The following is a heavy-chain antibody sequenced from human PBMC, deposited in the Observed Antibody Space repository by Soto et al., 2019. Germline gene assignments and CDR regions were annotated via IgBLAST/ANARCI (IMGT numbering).Heavy chain of an antibody. J-gene: IGHJ4*02. D-gene: IGHD6-6*01. CDR1: GFTFSSYA. Sequence: HPGGSLRLSCAASGFTFSSYAMTWVRQAPGKGLEWVSAVNGRGSNTYYADSVRGRFTISRDNSKNTLYLQMNSLRAEDTAVYYCASIAARPDWGQGTLVTVSS. V-gene: IGHV3-23*01. CDR3: ASIAARPD. CDR2: VNGRGSNT.